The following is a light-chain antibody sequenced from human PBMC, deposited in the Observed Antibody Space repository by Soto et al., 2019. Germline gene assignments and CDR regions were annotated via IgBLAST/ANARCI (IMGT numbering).Light chain of an antibody. CDR2: DAS. V-gene: IGKV1-33*01. CDR3: QQYDNLPPYT. Sequence: DIQMTQSPPSLSASVGDRVTITCQASRDISVYLNWYQQKPGKPPTLLVYDASNVQAGVPSRFSGRGSGTHFSLIISNLQTEDVATYYCQQYDNLPPYTCGQGTNVEIK. J-gene: IGKJ2*01. CDR1: RDISVY.